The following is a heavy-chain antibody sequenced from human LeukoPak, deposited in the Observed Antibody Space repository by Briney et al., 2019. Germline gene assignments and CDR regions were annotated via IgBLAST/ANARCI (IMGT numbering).Heavy chain of an antibody. J-gene: IGHJ4*02. CDR1: GGSINSNADY. Sequence: SETLSLTCSVSGGSINSNADYWGWIRQPPGKGPEWLGSIHYGGGTYYNPSLKSRVAISLDRSKNQVSLKVQFVTAADTAVYYCARQPGLVRGLVTFLFDLWGQGTLVTVSS. CDR2: IHYGGGT. D-gene: IGHD3-10*01. CDR3: ARQPGLVRGLVTFLFDL. V-gene: IGHV4-39*07.